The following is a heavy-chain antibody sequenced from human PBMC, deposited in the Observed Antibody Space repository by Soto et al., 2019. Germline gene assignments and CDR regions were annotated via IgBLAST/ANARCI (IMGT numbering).Heavy chain of an antibody. CDR1: GVSINSADYS. Sequence: TLSLTCADSGVSINSADYSWSWIRQPPGRGLEWIGYIYQSGSTTYNPSLKSRLTISLDRSKNEVSLKLTSVTAADTAVYYCTSDYTLRSYRFDYWGRGSLVTVSS. D-gene: IGHD3-10*01. CDR3: TSDYTLRSYRFDY. CDR2: IYQSGST. V-gene: IGHV4-30-2*01. J-gene: IGHJ4*02.